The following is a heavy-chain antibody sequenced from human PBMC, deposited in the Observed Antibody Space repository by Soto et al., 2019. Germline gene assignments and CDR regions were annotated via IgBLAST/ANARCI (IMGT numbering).Heavy chain of an antibody. V-gene: IGHV3-23*01. Sequence: PGGSLRLSCAASGFTFSSYVMGWVRQAPGKGLEWVSTITASGTTTYYADSVHGRFTVYRDNSKHTLSLQMNSLRAEDTALYYCADTRGGDSEPFDCLGQGTLVTVS. D-gene: IGHD2-21*02. CDR1: GFTFSSYV. CDR3: ADTRGGDSEPFDC. CDR2: ITASGTTT. J-gene: IGHJ4*02.